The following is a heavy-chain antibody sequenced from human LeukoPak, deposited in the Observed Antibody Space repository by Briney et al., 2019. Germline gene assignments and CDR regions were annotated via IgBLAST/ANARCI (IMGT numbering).Heavy chain of an antibody. CDR2: IYYSGST. CDR1: GFTFSSYA. D-gene: IGHD2-15*01. J-gene: IGHJ6*02. CDR3: ARVVAVLAYGMDV. Sequence: GSLRLSCAASGFTFSSYAMSWIRQPPGKGLEWIGYIYYSGSTNYNPSLKSRVTISVDTSKNQFSLKLSSVTAADTAVYYCARVVAVLAYGMDVWGQGTTVTVSS. V-gene: IGHV4-59*01.